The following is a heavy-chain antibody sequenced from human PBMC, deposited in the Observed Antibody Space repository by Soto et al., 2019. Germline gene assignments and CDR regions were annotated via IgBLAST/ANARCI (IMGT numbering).Heavy chain of an antibody. CDR3: AGGLGWITDL. J-gene: IGHJ5*02. V-gene: IGHV3-7*05. Sequence: EVQLVESGGGLVQPGGSLRLACAASGFSITNYWMNWVRQAPGKGLEWVANIKKDGSEKNYVDSVKGRFTISRDNAKNSLYLQMNSLRVEDTAVYYCAGGLGWITDLWGQGALVTVSS. CDR1: GFSITNYW. CDR2: IKKDGSEK. D-gene: IGHD3-10*01.